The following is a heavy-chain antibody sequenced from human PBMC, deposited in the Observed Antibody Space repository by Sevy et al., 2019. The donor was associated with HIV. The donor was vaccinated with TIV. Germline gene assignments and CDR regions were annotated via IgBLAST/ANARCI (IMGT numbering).Heavy chain of an antibody. CDR2: ISAYNGNT. V-gene: IGHV1-18*01. CDR3: ARPRGITGSTGWFDP. J-gene: IGHJ5*02. Sequence: ASVKVSCKASGYTFTSYGISWVRQAPGQGLEWMGWISAYNGNTNYAQKLQGRVTMTTDTSTSTAYMEVRSLRSDDTAVYYCARPRGITGSTGWFDPRGQGTLVTVSS. D-gene: IGHD1-7*01. CDR1: GYTFTSYG.